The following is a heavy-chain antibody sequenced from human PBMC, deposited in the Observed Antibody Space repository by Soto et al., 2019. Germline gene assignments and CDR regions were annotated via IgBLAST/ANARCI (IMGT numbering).Heavy chain of an antibody. CDR2: ISTYNGDT. V-gene: IGHV1-18*01. D-gene: IGHD6-13*01. CDR1: GYAFSTYG. J-gene: IGHJ6*02. CDR3: ARTSLQLAFAQESKDHYYYYYGMDV. Sequence: ASVKVSCKASGYAFSTYGISWVRQAPGQGLEWMGWISTYNGDTNYVQNFQGRLTMTADTSTSTAYMELRSLRSEDTAVYYCARTSLQLAFAQESKDHYYYYYGMDVWGQGTTVTVSS.